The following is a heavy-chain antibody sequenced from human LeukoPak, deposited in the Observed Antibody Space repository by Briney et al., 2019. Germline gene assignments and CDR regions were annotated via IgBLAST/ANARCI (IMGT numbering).Heavy chain of an antibody. CDR1: GFTFSSYW. J-gene: IGHJ5*02. CDR2: INSDGSST. CDR3: AKDLPWMNFDGSGFDP. D-gene: IGHD3-9*01. V-gene: IGHV3-74*01. Sequence: PGGSLRLSCAASGFTFSSYWMHWVRQAPGKGLVWVSRINSDGSSTSYADSVKGRFTISRDNSKNTLYLQMNSLRAEDTAVYYCAKDLPWMNFDGSGFDPWGQGTLVTVSS.